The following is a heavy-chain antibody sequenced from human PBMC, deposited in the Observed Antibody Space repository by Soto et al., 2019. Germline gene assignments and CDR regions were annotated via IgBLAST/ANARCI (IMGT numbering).Heavy chain of an antibody. J-gene: IGHJ6*02. Sequence: SGGSLRLSCAASGFTFSSYAMHWVRQAPGKGLEWVAAISYDGSNKYYADSVKGRFTISRDNSKNTLYLQMNSLRAEDTAVYYCARSSVTIFGVKYYYYYGMDVWGQGTTVTV. V-gene: IGHV3-30-3*01. D-gene: IGHD3-3*01. CDR1: GFTFSSYA. CDR3: ARSSVTIFGVKYYYYYGMDV. CDR2: ISYDGSNK.